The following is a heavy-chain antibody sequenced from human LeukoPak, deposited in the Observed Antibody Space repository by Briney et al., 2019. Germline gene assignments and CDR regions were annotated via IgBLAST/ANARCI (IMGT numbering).Heavy chain of an antibody. CDR3: GSLDSREDGSSRWGPLDI. J-gene: IGHJ3*02. D-gene: IGHD2-15*01. Sequence: GGSLRLSCAASGFTFSSYWMSWVRQAPGKGLEWVSTISSNGAHIFYAASVKGRVTISRDNARNSLYLQMHSLRAEDTAVYYCGSLDSREDGSSRWGPLDIWGQGTMVTVSA. CDR1: GFTFSSYW. V-gene: IGHV3-21*01. CDR2: ISSNGAHI.